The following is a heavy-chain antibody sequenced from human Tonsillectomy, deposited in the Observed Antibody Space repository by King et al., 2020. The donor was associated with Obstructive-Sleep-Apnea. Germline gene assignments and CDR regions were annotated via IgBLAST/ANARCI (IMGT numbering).Heavy chain of an antibody. Sequence: VQLVESGGGLVQPGRSLRLSCAASGFTFDDYAMHWVRQAPGKGLEWVSGISWNSGSIVYADSVKGRFTISRDNAKNSLYLQMNSLRAEDTALYYCAKDIPSRWLKSRGGRSFDYWGQGTLVTVSS. CDR3: AKDIPSRWLKSRGGRSFDY. CDR1: GFTFDDYA. D-gene: IGHD5-24*01. V-gene: IGHV3-9*01. J-gene: IGHJ4*02. CDR2: ISWNSGSI.